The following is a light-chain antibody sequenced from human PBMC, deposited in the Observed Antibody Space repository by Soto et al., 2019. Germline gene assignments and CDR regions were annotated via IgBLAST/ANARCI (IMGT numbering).Light chain of an antibody. Sequence: QSVLTQPPSASGTPGQRVTISCSGSSSNIGSNYVYWYQQLPGTAPKLLIYRNNQRPSGVPDRFSGSKSGTSASLAISGLRSEGEAEYYCAAWDDSLSGWVFGGGTKLTVL. CDR2: RNN. J-gene: IGLJ3*02. CDR1: SSNIGSNY. V-gene: IGLV1-47*01. CDR3: AAWDDSLSGWV.